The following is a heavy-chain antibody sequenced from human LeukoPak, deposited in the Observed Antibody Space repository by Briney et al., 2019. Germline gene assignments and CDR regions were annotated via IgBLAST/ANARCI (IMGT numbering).Heavy chain of an antibody. CDR1: GGSISSYY. V-gene: IGHV4-4*07. Sequence: SETLSLTCTVSGGSISSYYWSWIRQPAGKGLDWIGRIYTSGSTHYNPSLKSRVTMSVDTSKNQFSLKLSSVTAADTAVYYCARIAVAGRGDAFDIWGQGTMVTVSS. J-gene: IGHJ3*02. CDR2: IYTSGST. D-gene: IGHD6-19*01. CDR3: ARIAVAGRGDAFDI.